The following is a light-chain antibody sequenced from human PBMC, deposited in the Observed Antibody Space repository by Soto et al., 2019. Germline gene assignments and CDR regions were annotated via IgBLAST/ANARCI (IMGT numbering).Light chain of an antibody. CDR1: SSNIGAGYD. CDR3: QSYDNTLSGVV. V-gene: IGLV1-40*01. CDR2: GNS. Sequence: QSVLTQPPLVSGAPGQRVTISCTGSSSNIGAGYDVHWYLHLPGTAPKLLIFGNSHRPSGVPDRFSASKSGTSASLAITGLQAEDEADYYCQSYDNTLSGVVFGGGTKLTVL. J-gene: IGLJ2*01.